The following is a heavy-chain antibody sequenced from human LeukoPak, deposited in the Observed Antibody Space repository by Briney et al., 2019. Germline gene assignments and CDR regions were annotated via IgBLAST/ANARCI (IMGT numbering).Heavy chain of an antibody. J-gene: IGHJ4*02. D-gene: IGHD3-10*01. V-gene: IGHV3-64*02. CDR1: GFTFSNYA. CDR2: ISSNGGTA. Sequence: GGSLRLSCEASGFTFSNYAMHWVRQAPGKGLEYVSAISSNGGTAYYADSVKGRFTISRDNSKNTLYLQMGSLRAEDMAVYYCARGASGKYLGYYFDSWGQGTLRTVSS. CDR3: ARGASGKYLGYYFDS.